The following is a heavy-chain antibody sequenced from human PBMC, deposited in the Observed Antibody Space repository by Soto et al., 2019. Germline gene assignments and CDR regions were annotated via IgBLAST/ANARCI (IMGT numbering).Heavy chain of an antibody. V-gene: IGHV3-30-3*01. Sequence: QVQLVESGGGVVQPGRSLRLSCAASGFTFSSYAMHWVRQAPGKGLEWVAVISYDGSNKYYADSVKGRFTISRDNSKNTQYLQMNSLRAEDTAVYYCARTPADDDDWRGWGQGTRVTVSS. J-gene: IGHJ4*02. CDR1: GFTFSSYA. CDR2: ISYDGSNK. D-gene: IGHD1-1*01. CDR3: ARTPADDDDWRG.